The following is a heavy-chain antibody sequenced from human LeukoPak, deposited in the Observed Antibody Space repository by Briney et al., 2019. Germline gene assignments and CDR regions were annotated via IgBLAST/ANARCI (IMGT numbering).Heavy chain of an antibody. Sequence: GGSLRLSCAASGFIFSSYAMSWVRQAPGKGLEWVSYGGSGGSTYYADSVKGRFTVSRDNSKSTLYLQMNSLTAEDTAVYYCAKMRGQYYHSYYMDAWGKGTTVTV. CDR3: AKMRGQYYHSYYMDA. CDR2: GGSGGST. J-gene: IGHJ6*03. V-gene: IGHV3-23*01. CDR1: GFIFSSYA.